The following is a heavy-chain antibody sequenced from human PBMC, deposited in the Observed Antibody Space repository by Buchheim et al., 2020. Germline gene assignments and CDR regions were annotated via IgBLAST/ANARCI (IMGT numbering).Heavy chain of an antibody. Sequence: EVQLLESGGGLVQPWGSLRLSCAASGFTFSSYAMSWVRQAPGKGLEWVSAISGSGGSTYYADSVKGRFTISRDNSKNTLYLQMNSLRAEDTAVYYCAKDKPAGITIFGVVITPYYFDYWGQGTL. D-gene: IGHD3-3*01. CDR2: ISGSGGST. CDR3: AKDKPAGITIFGVVITPYYFDY. CDR1: GFTFSSYA. J-gene: IGHJ4*02. V-gene: IGHV3-23*01.